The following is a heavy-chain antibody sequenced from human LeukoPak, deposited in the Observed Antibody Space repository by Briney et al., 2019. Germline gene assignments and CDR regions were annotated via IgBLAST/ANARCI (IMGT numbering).Heavy chain of an antibody. CDR1: GFTVSSSH. V-gene: IGHV3-53*01. D-gene: IGHD3-22*01. J-gene: IGHJ4*02. CDR2: IYSGGDK. CDR3: GGYSSLDH. Sequence: PGGSLRLSCAASGFTVSSSHMSWVRQAPGKGLEWVSLIYSGGDKRYAASVKGRFTISRDNSKNTLYLQMDSLRVEDTAVYYCGGYSSLDHWGQGTLVTVSS.